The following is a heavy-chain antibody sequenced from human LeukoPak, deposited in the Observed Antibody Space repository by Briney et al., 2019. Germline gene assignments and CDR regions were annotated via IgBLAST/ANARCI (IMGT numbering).Heavy chain of an antibody. V-gene: IGHV1-2*02. CDR2: INPNSGGT. J-gene: IGHJ3*02. CDR1: GYTFTGYY. D-gene: IGHD5-24*01. Sequence: GASVKVSCKASGYTFTGYYMHWVRQAPGQGLEWMGWINPNSGGTNYAQKFQGRVTMTRDTSISTAYMELSRLRSDDTAVYYCARRGSWLQHERGAFDIWGQGTMVTVSS. CDR3: ARRGSWLQHERGAFDI.